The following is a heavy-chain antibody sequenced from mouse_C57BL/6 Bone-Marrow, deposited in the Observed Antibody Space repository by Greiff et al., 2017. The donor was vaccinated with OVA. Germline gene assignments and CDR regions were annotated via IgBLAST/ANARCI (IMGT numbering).Heavy chain of an antibody. J-gene: IGHJ2*01. V-gene: IGHV1-53*01. Sequence: VKLQQPGTDLVQPGASVRLSCKASGYTFTSYWMHWVKQRPGQGLEWIGYINPSTGGTNYNENFKSKGRLTVAKSSGTAYRQLSSLTSEDTAVYYGACARLWRFRYWGQGTTLTVSS. D-gene: IGHD3-1*01. CDR3: ACARLWRFRY. CDR2: INPSTGGT. CDR1: GYTFTSYW.